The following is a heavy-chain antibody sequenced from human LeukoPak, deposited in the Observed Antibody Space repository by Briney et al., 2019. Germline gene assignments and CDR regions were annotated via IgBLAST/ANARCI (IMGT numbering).Heavy chain of an antibody. CDR3: ARRGFWSSGWSP. V-gene: IGHV5-51*01. CDR2: IYPSDSDT. CDR1: GYSFTTNW. Sequence: ESPQISCKGSGYSFTTNWIGWVRQMPGQGLEWMGIIYPSDSDTRSSPSFQAQVTISADKSISTAYLQWSSLKASDTAMYYCARRGFWSSGWSPWGHGKLGTVSS. D-gene: IGHD6-19*01. J-gene: IGHJ5*02.